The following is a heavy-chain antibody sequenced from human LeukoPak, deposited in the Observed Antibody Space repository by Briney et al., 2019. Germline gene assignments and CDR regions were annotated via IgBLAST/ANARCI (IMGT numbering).Heavy chain of an antibody. V-gene: IGHV3-33*06. CDR3: AKQGYSSGWYSGYYYMDV. CDR1: GFTFGSYG. CDR2: IWYDGSNK. Sequence: GGSLRLSCAASGFTFGSYGMHWVRQAPGKGLEWVAVIWYDGSNKYYADSVKGRFTISRDNSKNTLYLQMNSLRAEDTAVYYCAKQGYSSGWYSGYYYMDVWGKGTTVTVSS. J-gene: IGHJ6*03. D-gene: IGHD6-19*01.